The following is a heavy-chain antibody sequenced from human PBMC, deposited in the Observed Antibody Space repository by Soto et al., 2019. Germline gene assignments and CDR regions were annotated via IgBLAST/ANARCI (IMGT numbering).Heavy chain of an antibody. D-gene: IGHD3-3*01. Sequence: QVQLQESGPGLVKPSQTLSLTCTVFGGPISSGAYYWSWIRQHPGKGLEWIGYIYYSGSTYYNPSLKSLVTISVDTSKNQFSLNLSSVTAADTAVYYCAREDRGLERYYYNYGMDVWGQGTTVTVSS. V-gene: IGHV4-31*01. CDR3: AREDRGLERYYYNYGMDV. J-gene: IGHJ6*02. CDR2: IYYSGST. CDR1: GGPISSGAYY.